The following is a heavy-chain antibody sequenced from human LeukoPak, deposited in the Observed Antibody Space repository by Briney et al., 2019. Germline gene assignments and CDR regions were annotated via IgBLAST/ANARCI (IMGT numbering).Heavy chain of an antibody. D-gene: IGHD3-3*01. CDR1: GGSISSGSYY. V-gene: IGHV4-61*02. CDR3: ARDRITIFGVVTLDY. Sequence: PSQTLSLTCTVSGGSISSGSYYWSWIRQPAGKGLEWIGRIYTSGSTNYNPPLKSRVTISVDTSKNQFSLKLSSVTAADTAVYYCARDRITIFGVVTLDYWGQGTLVTVSS. CDR2: IYTSGST. J-gene: IGHJ4*02.